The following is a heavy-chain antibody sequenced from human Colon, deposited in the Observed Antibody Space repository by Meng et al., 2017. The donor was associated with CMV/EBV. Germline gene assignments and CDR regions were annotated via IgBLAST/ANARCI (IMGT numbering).Heavy chain of an antibody. D-gene: IGHD3-22*01. Sequence: SETLSLTCAVSGASISSSSYYWGWVRQTPGKGLEWIVSMYYIGSAYFNPSLKSRVTMSVDTSKNQFSLNLTSVTAADTALYYCARGGNFYDSSGYPVGVLDHWGLGTLVTVSS. V-gene: IGHV4-39*07. J-gene: IGHJ4*02. CDR2: MYYIGSA. CDR1: GASISSSSYY. CDR3: ARGGNFYDSSGYPVGVLDH.